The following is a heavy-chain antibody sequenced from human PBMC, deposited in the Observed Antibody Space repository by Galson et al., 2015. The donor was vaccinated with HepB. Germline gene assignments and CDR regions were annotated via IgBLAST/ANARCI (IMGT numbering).Heavy chain of an antibody. J-gene: IGHJ4*02. D-gene: IGHD2-2*01. CDR2: IRSKANYYAT. CDR1: GFIFSGPA. CDR3: IRLGDLSGYSSR. Sequence: SLRLSCAAPGFIFSGPAIDWVRQASGKGPEWVGRIRSKANYYATLYVPSLKGRFTISRDDSKNMAYLHMRSLKTEDTAVYYCIRLGDLSGYSSRWGRETLVTVSS. V-gene: IGHV3-73*01.